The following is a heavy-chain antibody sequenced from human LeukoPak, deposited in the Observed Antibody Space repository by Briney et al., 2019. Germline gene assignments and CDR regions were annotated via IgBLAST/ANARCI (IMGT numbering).Heavy chain of an antibody. Sequence: GGSLRLSCAASGFTFSSYEMNWVRQAPGKGLEWVSYISSSGSTIYYADSVKGRFTISRDNAKNSLYLQMNSLRAEDTAVYYCARGYGGDYYYYGMDVWGQGTTVTVSS. V-gene: IGHV3-48*03. CDR1: GFTFSSYE. CDR3: ARGYGGDYYYYGMDV. CDR2: ISSSGSTI. D-gene: IGHD4-23*01. J-gene: IGHJ6*02.